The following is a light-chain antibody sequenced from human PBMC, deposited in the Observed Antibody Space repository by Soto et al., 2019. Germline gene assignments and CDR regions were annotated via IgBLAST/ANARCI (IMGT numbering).Light chain of an antibody. J-gene: IGKJ1*01. V-gene: IGKV1-5*01. CDR1: QNIRSR. CDR2: DAS. CDR3: QQYHSYWA. Sequence: DVQVTQSPATLPASVGDRVTITFRASQNIRSRLAWFQQKPGKAPKLLIYDASSLERGVPQRFSGSGCGTEFTLTISSLPTDESSTYYCQQYHSYWAFGQGTKVDI.